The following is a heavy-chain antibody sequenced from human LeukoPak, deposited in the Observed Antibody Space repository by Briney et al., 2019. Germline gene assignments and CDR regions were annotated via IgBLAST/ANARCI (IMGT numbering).Heavy chain of an antibody. CDR2: IYYIGST. V-gene: IGHV4-59*08. Sequence: PSGTLSLTCTVSGDSMNSHYWSWIRQPPGKGLEWIGYIYYIGSTNYNPSLKSRVTISLDTSKNQFSLKLSSVTAADTAVYYCGSSIYSGSPTGGSGIDYWGQGILVTVSS. J-gene: IGHJ4*02. CDR1: GDSMNSHY. CDR3: GSSIYSGSPTGGSGIDY. D-gene: IGHD1-26*01.